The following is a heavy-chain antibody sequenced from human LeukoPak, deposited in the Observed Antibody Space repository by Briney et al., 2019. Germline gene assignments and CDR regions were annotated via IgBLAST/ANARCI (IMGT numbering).Heavy chain of an antibody. CDR2: IYENGGTT. D-gene: IGHD2-21*01. Sequence: GGSLRLSCVGSGFTFRSHPMSWVRQAPEKGLEFVSGIYENGGTTYYAVSVRGRFSISRDNSKNTLYLQMDSLRGEDTAVYYCAKDFRIGYSAHFDYWGQGALVTVSS. V-gene: IGHV3-23*01. CDR1: GFTFRSHP. CDR3: AKDFRIGYSAHFDY. J-gene: IGHJ4*02.